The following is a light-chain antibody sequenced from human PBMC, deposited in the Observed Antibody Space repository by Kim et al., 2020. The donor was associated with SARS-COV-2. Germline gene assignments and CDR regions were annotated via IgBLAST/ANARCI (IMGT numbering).Light chain of an antibody. CDR2: GAS. Sequence: EIVLTQSPGPLSLSPGERATLSCRASQSVSSSNLAWYQQKPGQAPRLLIYGASSRAAGIPDRFSGSGSETDFTLTISRLEPEDFAVYYCQQYGTSSPTFGQGTKVDIK. CDR1: QSVSSSN. V-gene: IGKV3-20*01. J-gene: IGKJ1*01. CDR3: QQYGTSSPT.